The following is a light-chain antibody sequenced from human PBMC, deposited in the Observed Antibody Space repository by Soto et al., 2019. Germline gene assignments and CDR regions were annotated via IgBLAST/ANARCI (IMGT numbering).Light chain of an antibody. Sequence: DIQMTQSPSTLSASLGDRVTITCRASQSISSWLAWYQQKPGKAPKLLIYKASSLESGDPSRFSGSGSGTEFTLTISSLQPDDFATYYCQQYNSWWTFGQGTKVDIK. J-gene: IGKJ1*01. CDR1: QSISSW. CDR3: QQYNSWWT. V-gene: IGKV1-5*03. CDR2: KAS.